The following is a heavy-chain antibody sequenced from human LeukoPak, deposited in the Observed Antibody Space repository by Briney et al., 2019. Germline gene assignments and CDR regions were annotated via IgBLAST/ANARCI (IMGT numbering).Heavy chain of an antibody. CDR3: ARGGHSMIVAFDI. CDR1: GFTFSNYW. J-gene: IGHJ3*02. CDR2: IKSDGSST. D-gene: IGHD3-22*01. V-gene: IGHV3-74*01. Sequence: PGGSLRLSCAASGFTFSNYWMHWVRQAPGKGLVWVSRIKSDGSSTNYADSVKGRFTISRDISKNTLYLQMNSLRVEDTAVYYCARGGHSMIVAFDIWGQGTMVTVSS.